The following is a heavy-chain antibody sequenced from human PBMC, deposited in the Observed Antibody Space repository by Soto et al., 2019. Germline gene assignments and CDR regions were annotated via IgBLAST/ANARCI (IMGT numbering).Heavy chain of an antibody. CDR2: INHSGST. CDR3: ARGPYQPLPQGSFDY. CDR1: GGSFSGYY. Sequence: QVQLQQWGAGLLKPSETLSLTCAVYGGSFSGYYWSWIRQPQGKGLEWIGEINHSGSTNYNPSLKSRVTISVDTSKNQFSLKLSSVTAADTAVYYCARGPYQPLPQGSFDYWGQGTLVTVSS. V-gene: IGHV4-34*01. D-gene: IGHD2-2*01. J-gene: IGHJ4*02.